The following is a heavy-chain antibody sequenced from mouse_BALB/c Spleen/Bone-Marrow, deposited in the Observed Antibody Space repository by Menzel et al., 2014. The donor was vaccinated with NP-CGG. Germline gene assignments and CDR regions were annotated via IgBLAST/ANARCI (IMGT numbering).Heavy chain of an antibody. CDR2: IRLKSNNYAT. CDR1: GFTFSNYW. J-gene: IGHJ4*01. Sequence: EVKVEESGGGLVQPGGSMKLSCVASGFTFSNYWMNWVRQSPEKGLEWVAEIRLKSNNYATHYAESVKGRFTISRDDSKSSVYLQMNNLRAEDTGIYYCIRRGRGYAMDYWGQGTSVTVSS. V-gene: IGHV6-6*02. CDR3: IRRGRGYAMDY.